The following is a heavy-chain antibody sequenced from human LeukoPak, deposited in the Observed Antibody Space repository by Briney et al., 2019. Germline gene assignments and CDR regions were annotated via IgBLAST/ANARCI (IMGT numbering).Heavy chain of an antibody. CDR2: INPNSGDR. CDR1: GYTFTGHY. V-gene: IGHV1-2*02. J-gene: IGHJ4*02. Sequence: GASVKVSCKASGYTFTGHYMHWARQAPGQGLEWMGWINPNSGDRNSAQKFQGRVTVTRDTSISTVYMELSRLGPDDTAVYYCAREGWDQRDTAAFDHWGQGTLVTVSS. D-gene: IGHD6-19*01. CDR3: AREGWDQRDTAAFDH.